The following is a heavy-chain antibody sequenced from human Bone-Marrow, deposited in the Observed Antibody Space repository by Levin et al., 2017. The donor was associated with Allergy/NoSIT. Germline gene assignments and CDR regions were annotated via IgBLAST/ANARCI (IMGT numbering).Heavy chain of an antibody. CDR3: ARWGEYCSGGSCYYDGMDV. V-gene: IGHV3-11*01. CDR1: GFTFSDYY. J-gene: IGHJ6*02. Sequence: GESLKISCAASGFTFSDYYMSWIRQAPGKGLEWVSYISSSGSTIYYADSVKGRFTISRDNAKNSLYLQMNSLRAEDTAVYYCARWGEYCSGGSCYYDGMDVWGQGTTVTVSS. CDR2: ISSSGSTI. D-gene: IGHD2-15*01.